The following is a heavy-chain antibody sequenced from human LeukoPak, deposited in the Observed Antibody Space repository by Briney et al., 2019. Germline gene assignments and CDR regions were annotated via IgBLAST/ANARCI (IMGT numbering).Heavy chain of an antibody. V-gene: IGHV3-74*03. Sequence: SGGSLRLSCAASGFTFSSYWMHGVRQAPGKGLMWVSGINTDGSSTMYADSVKGRFTISRDNAKNTLYLQMKSLRAEDTAVYYCARRGIAAAGPDYWGQGTLVTVSS. CDR1: GFTFSSYW. J-gene: IGHJ4*02. CDR3: ARRGIAAAGPDY. CDR2: INTDGSST. D-gene: IGHD6-13*01.